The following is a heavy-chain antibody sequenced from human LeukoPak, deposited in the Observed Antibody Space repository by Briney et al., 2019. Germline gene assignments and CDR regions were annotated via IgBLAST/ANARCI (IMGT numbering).Heavy chain of an antibody. CDR3: ARDRYGYCGGGSCFLFDY. CDR1: GYSFHDFG. Sequence: PGASVKVSCKASGYSFHDFGISWVRQAPGQGLEWMGWISTEIGNTNYAQRLQGRVTVTRDTSTSTVYMELTSLTSDDTAVYYCARDRYGYCGGGSCFLFDYWGQGTLVTVSS. V-gene: IGHV1-18*04. D-gene: IGHD2-15*01. J-gene: IGHJ4*02. CDR2: ISTEIGNT.